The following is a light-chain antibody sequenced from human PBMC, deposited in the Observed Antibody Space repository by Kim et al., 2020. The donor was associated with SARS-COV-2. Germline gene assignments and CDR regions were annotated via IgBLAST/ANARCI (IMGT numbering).Light chain of an antibody. V-gene: IGLV7-46*01. CDR2: DTR. Sequence: AVVTQEPSLTVSPGGTVTLTCGSSTGPVNSGHYPYWFQQKPGQAPRTLIYDTRNKHSWTPARFAGSLRGDKAALTLSGAQPEDEADYYCLLSYSGTWVFGGGTQLTVL. CDR1: TGPVNSGHY. CDR3: LLSYSGTWV. J-gene: IGLJ3*02.